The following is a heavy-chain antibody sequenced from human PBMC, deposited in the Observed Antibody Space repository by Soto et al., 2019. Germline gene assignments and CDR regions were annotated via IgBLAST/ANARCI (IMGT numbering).Heavy chain of an antibody. CDR3: SRGAGAPWVRFDY. J-gene: IGHJ4*02. Sequence: SETLSLTCGVSGHSLASGYYWGWIRQPPGKGPEWIGSISYSGKTYYNPSLASRISIAVDTSKNQFSLRLTSVTAADTALYYCSRGAGAPWVRFDYWGQGTQVTVSS. CDR2: ISYSGKT. V-gene: IGHV4-38-2*01. CDR1: GHSLASGYY. D-gene: IGHD2-21*01.